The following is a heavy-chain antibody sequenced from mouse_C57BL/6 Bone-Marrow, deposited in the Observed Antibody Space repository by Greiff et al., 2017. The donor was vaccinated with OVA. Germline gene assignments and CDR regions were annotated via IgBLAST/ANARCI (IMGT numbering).Heavy chain of an antibody. CDR1: GFTFSDYG. Sequence: VQLKESGGGLVKPGGSLKLSCAASGFTFSDYGMHWVRQAPEKGLEWVAYISSGSSTIYYADTVKGRFTISRDNAKNTLFLQMTSLRSEDTAMYYCARNLYFDVWGTGTTVTVSS. CDR3: ARNLYFDV. CDR2: ISSGSSTI. V-gene: IGHV5-17*01. J-gene: IGHJ1*03.